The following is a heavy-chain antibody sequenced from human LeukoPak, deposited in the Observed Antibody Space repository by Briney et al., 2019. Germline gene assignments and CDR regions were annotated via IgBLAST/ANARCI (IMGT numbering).Heavy chain of an antibody. V-gene: IGHV3-11*01. J-gene: IGHJ3*02. Sequence: KAGGSLRLSCAASGFTFSDYYMSWIRQAPGKGLEWVSYISSSGSTIYYADSVKGRCSISRDNAKNSLYLQMNSLRAEDTAVYYCARELNADDAFDIWGQGTMVTVSS. CDR1: GFTFSDYY. D-gene: IGHD2-8*01. CDR3: ARELNADDAFDI. CDR2: ISSSGSTI.